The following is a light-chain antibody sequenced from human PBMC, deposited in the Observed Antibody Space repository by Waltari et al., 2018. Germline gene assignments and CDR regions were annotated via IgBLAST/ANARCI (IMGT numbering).Light chain of an antibody. V-gene: IGKV1-39*01. CDR3: QQSSSTPPWT. J-gene: IGKJ1*01. CDR2: TAS. CDR1: QTIRSY. Sequence: DIQMTQSPSSLSASVGARVTITCRASQTIRSYLNWYQQKPGKAPHLLIYTASSLQSGVPSRFSGSGSGTDFTLTISSLQPEDFATYYCQQSSSTPPWTFGQGTKVEIK.